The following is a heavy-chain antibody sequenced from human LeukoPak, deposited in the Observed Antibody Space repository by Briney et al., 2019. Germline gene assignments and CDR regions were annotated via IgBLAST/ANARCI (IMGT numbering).Heavy chain of an antibody. J-gene: IGHJ4*02. CDR1: GFTFSSYG. CDR2: ISYDGSNK. Sequence: GRSLRLSCAASGFTFSSYGMHWVRQAPGKGLEWVAVISYDGSNKYYADSVKGRFTISRDNSKNTLYLQMNSLRAEDTAVYYCAKGRITTVRGVFDYWGQGTLVTVSS. V-gene: IGHV3-30*18. D-gene: IGHD3-10*01. CDR3: AKGRITTVRGVFDY.